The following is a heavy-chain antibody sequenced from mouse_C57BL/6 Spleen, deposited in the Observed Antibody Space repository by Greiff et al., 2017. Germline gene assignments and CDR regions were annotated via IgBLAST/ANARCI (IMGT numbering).Heavy chain of an antibody. V-gene: IGHV1-81*01. J-gene: IGHJ4*01. CDR2: IYPRSGNT. D-gene: IGHD2-1*01. CDR1: GYTFTSYG. CDR3: ARRGDYYGNCDGYAMDY. Sequence: VKLQESGAELARPGASVKLSCKASGYTFTSYGISWVKQRTGQGLEWIGEIYPRSGNTYYNEKFKGKATLTADKSSSTAYMELRSLTSEDSAVYFCARRGDYYGNCDGYAMDYWGQGTSVTVSA.